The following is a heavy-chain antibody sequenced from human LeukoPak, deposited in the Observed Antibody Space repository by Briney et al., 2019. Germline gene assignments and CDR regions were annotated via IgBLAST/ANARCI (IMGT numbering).Heavy chain of an antibody. CDR3: ARGSNYYDSSGYYYAAFDS. J-gene: IGHJ3*02. Sequence: SETLSLTCAVSGGSISSGGYSWSWIRQPPGKGLEWIGYIYHSGSTYYNPSLKSRVTISVDRSKNQFSLKLSSVTAADTAVYYCARGSNYYDSSGYYYAAFDSWGQGTMVTVSS. CDR2: IYHSGST. CDR1: GGSISSGGYS. V-gene: IGHV4-30-2*01. D-gene: IGHD3-22*01.